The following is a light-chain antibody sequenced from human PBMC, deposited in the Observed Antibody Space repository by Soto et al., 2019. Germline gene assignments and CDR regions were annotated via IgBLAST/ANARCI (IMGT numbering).Light chain of an antibody. CDR2: KAS. CDR3: QHYNTYSVS. J-gene: IGKJ4*01. V-gene: IGKV1-5*03. Sequence: DIPMTQSPSTLSASVGDRVTITCRASQSISSWLAWYQQKPGKAPKLLIYKASTLESGVPSRFSGSGSWTEFTLTINSLQPDDFATYYCQHYNTYSVSFGGGTKVEIK. CDR1: QSISSW.